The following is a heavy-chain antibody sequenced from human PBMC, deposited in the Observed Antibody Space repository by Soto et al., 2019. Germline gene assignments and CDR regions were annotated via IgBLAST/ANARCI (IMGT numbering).Heavy chain of an antibody. V-gene: IGHV1-18*04. CDR3: AREAGWQRMVPYD. Sequence: QVQLVQSGTEVKKPGASVKVSCKVFGYTFTCYGFSWVRQVPGQGLEWLGWISAFNGDTKYAQTMKGRLTVTTDTSTTSVHMELRSLTPDDTAVYYCAREAGWQRMVPYDWGQGTLVTVSS. D-gene: IGHD6-25*01. J-gene: IGHJ4*02. CDR2: ISAFNGDT. CDR1: GYTFTCYG.